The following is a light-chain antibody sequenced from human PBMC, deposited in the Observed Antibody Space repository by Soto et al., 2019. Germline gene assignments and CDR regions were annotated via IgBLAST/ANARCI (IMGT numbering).Light chain of an antibody. V-gene: IGLV2-8*01. CDR3: SSYAGRDIWV. J-gene: IGLJ3*02. CDR1: SSDVGGYNY. CDR2: EVS. Sequence: QSALTQPPSASGSPGQSVTISCTGTSSDVGGYNYVSWYQQYPGKAPKLMIYEVSKRPSGVPDRFSGSKSGKTASLTVSGLQAEAEADYYCSSYAGRDIWVFGGGTKLTVL.